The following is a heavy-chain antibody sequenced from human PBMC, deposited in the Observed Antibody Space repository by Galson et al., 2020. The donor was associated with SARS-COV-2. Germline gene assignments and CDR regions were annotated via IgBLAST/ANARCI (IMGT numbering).Heavy chain of an antibody. J-gene: IGHJ5*02. CDR3: ARDFRSWFDP. CDR1: GFVFNAYS. Sequence: GGSLRLSCAASGFVFNAYSMDWVHQAPGKGLEWLSYISGSGSTIYYADSVKGRFTISRDNAENSLYLQMNSLRAEDTAVYYCARDFRSWFDPWGQGTLVTVSS. CDR2: ISGSGSTI. V-gene: IGHV3-48*04.